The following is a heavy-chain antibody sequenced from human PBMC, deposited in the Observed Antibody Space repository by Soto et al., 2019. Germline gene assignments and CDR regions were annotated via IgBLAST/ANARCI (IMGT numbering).Heavy chain of an antibody. V-gene: IGHV1-18*01. CDR3: ARDAYCGGDCYHYYYYGMDV. CDR1: GYTFTSYG. D-gene: IGHD2-21*02. Sequence: ASVKVSCKASGYTFTSYGISWVRQAPGQGLEWMGWISAYNGNTNYAQKLQGRVTMTTDTSTSTAYMELRSLRSDDTAVCYCARDAYCGGDCYHYYYYGMDVWGQGTTVTVSS. J-gene: IGHJ6*02. CDR2: ISAYNGNT.